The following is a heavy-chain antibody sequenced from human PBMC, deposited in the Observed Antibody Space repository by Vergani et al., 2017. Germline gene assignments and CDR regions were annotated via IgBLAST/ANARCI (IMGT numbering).Heavy chain of an antibody. V-gene: IGHV3-15*01. Sequence: EVQLVESGGGLVKPGGSLRLSCAASGFTFSNAWMSWVRQAPGKGLEWVGRIKSKTDGGTTDYAAPVKGRFTISRDDSKNTLYLQMNSLRAEDTAVYYCARGQYSSSWYYYYYYYMDVWGKGTTVTVSS. CDR3: ARGQYSSSWYYYYYYYMDV. D-gene: IGHD6-13*01. CDR1: GFTFSNAW. CDR2: IKSKTDGGTT. J-gene: IGHJ6*03.